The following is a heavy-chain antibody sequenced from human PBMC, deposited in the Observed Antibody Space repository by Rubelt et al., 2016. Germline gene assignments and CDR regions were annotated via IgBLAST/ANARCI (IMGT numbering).Heavy chain of an antibody. V-gene: IGHV1-69*01. CDR2: IIPIFGTA. CDR3: ARAYYSGYVWGE. CDR1: GYTFTSYY. D-gene: IGHD5-12*01. J-gene: IGHJ4*02. Sequence: QVQLVQSGAEVKKPGASVKVSCKASGYTFTSYYMHWVRQAPGQGLEWMGGIIPIFGTANCARKFTGGVPFTSEHATSPACMGPGSLRSEDTAVYYCARAYYSGYVWGEWGQGTVVTVSS.